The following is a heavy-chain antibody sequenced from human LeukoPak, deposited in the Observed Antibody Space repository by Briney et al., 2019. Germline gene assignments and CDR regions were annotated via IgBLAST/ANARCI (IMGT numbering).Heavy chain of an antibody. Sequence: GGSLRLSCTASGFTFGDYAMSWVRQAPGKGLEWVGFIRSKAYGGTTEYAASVKGRFTISRDDSKSIAYLQMNSLKTEDTAVYYCTSPIHYYDGSGSPWIFDYWGQGTLVTVSS. CDR2: IRSKAYGGTT. V-gene: IGHV3-49*04. CDR3: TSPIHYYDGSGSPWIFDY. D-gene: IGHD3-22*01. J-gene: IGHJ4*02. CDR1: GFTFGDYA.